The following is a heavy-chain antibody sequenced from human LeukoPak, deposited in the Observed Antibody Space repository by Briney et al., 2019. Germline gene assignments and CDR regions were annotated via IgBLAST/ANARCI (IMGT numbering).Heavy chain of an antibody. D-gene: IGHD3-10*01. J-gene: IGHJ4*02. CDR1: GFTFSSYA. CDR3: TKSAKGIYFVY. Sequence: GESLRLSCAASGFTFSSYAMSWVRQAPGKGLEWVSVIYSGGSTYYADSVKGRFTISRGNSKNTLYLQMNSLRAEDTAVYYCTKSAKGIYFVYWGQGTLVTVSS. V-gene: IGHV3-66*01. CDR2: IYSGGST.